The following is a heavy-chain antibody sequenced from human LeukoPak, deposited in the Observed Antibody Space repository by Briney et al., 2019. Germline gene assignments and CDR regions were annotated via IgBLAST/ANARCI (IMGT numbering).Heavy chain of an antibody. CDR1: GGSVSSGGYY. CDR2: IYYSGST. CDR3: ARVDRPAHFDY. J-gene: IGHJ4*02. D-gene: IGHD1-14*01. Sequence: SETLSLTCTVSGGSVSSGGYYWSWIRQPPGKGLEWIGYIYYSGSTNYNPSLKSRVTISVDTSKNQFSLKLSSVTAAVTAVYYCARVDRPAHFDYWGQGTLVTVSS. V-gene: IGHV4-61*08.